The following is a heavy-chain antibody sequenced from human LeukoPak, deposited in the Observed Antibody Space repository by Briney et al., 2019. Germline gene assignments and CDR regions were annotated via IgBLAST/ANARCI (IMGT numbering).Heavy chain of an antibody. J-gene: IGHJ4*02. Sequence: GASVKVSCKASGGTFSSYAISWVRQAPGQGLEWMGGIIPIFGTANYAQKFQGRVTITADESTSTAYMELSSLRSEDTAVYYCARAPLYSRGWYYFDYWGQGTLVTVSS. CDR3: ARAPLYSRGWYYFDY. CDR1: GGTFSSYA. CDR2: IIPIFGTA. V-gene: IGHV1-69*13. D-gene: IGHD6-19*01.